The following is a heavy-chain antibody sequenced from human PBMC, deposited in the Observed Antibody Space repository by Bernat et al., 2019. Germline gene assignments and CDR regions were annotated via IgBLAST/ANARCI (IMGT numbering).Heavy chain of an antibody. CDR2: IKSKTDGGTT. D-gene: IGHD1-26*01. Sequence: EVQLVESGGGLVKPGGSLRLSCAASGFTFSNAWMNWVRQAPGKGLEWVGRIKSKTDGGTTDYAAPVKGRFTISRDDSKNTLYLQMNSLRAEDTAVYYCAKDPYSGSYQRGPAETWFDPWGQGTLVTVSS. CDR1: GFTFSNAW. V-gene: IGHV3-15*07. CDR3: AKDPYSGSYQRGPAETWFDP. J-gene: IGHJ5*02.